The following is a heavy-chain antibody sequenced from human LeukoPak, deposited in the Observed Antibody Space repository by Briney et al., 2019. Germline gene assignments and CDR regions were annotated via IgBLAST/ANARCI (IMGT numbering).Heavy chain of an antibody. J-gene: IGHJ3*01. Sequence: SETLSLTCTVSGGSISTYYWSWIRQPAGKGLEWIGRVYTSGSTNYNPSLKSRVTMSVDTSKNQFSLKVNSVTAADTAVYYCARDSTLSASFDAWGQGTMVTVSS. CDR2: VYTSGST. V-gene: IGHV4-4*07. D-gene: IGHD5/OR15-5a*01. CDR3: ARDSTLSASFDA. CDR1: GGSISTYY.